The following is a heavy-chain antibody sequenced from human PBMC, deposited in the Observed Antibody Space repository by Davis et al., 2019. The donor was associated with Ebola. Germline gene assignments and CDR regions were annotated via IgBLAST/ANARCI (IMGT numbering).Heavy chain of an antibody. CDR3: ARDLVYGGNAFFDY. V-gene: IGHV3-7*03. D-gene: IGHD4-23*01. CDR1: GFTFSGYW. J-gene: IGHJ4*02. CDR2: IKQDGSEK. Sequence: GESLKISCAASGFTFSGYWMTWVSKAPGKGLEWVANIKQDGSEKQYVDSVKGRFTISRDNAENSLYLQMSSLRADDTAMYYCARDLVYGGNAFFDYWGQGTLVSVSS.